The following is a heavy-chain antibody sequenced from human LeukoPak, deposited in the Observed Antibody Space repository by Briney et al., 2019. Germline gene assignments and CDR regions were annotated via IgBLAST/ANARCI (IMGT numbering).Heavy chain of an antibody. V-gene: IGHV3-30-3*01. CDR2: ISYDGSNK. CDR3: ARDPSNTFGFDY. Sequence: PGRSLRLSCAASGFTFSSYAMHWVRQAPGKGLEWVAVISYDGSNKYYADSVKGRFTISRDYSKNTLYLQMNSLRAEDTAVYYCARDPSNTFGFDYWGQGTLVTVSS. D-gene: IGHD3-16*01. J-gene: IGHJ4*02. CDR1: GFTFSSYA.